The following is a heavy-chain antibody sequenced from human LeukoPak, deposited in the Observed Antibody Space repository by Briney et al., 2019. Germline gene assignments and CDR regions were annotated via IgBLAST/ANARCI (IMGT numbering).Heavy chain of an antibody. CDR1: GFTFSSYA. CDR3: AKCPRWGSTSCYYMDV. Sequence: GGSLRLSCAASGFTFSSYAMSWVRQAPGKGLEWVSAISGSGGSTYYADSVKGRFTISRDNSKNTLYLQMNSLRAEDTAVYYCAKCPRWGSTSCYYMDVWGKGTTVTVSS. D-gene: IGHD2-2*01. J-gene: IGHJ6*03. CDR2: ISGSGGST. V-gene: IGHV3-23*01.